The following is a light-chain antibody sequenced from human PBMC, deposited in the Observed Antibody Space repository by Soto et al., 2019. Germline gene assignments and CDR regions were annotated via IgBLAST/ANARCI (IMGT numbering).Light chain of an antibody. CDR3: QSYDNNLRGGE. V-gene: IGLV1-40*01. CDR1: SSNIGAGYD. Sequence: QSVLTQPPSVSGAPGQRVTISCTGSSSNIGAGYDVHWYQQLPGRAPKLIIYGSSNRPSWVPDRISGSKSGTSASLAITGLQAEDEADDYCQSYDNNLRGGEFGGGTKLTVL. CDR2: GSS. J-gene: IGLJ3*02.